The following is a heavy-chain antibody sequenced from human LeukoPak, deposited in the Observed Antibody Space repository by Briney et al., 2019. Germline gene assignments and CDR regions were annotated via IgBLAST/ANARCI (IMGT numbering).Heavy chain of an antibody. Sequence: GGSLRLSCAASGFTFSSYAMSWVRQAPGKGLEWVSAISGSGGSTYYADSVKGRFTISRDNSKNTLYLQMNSLRAEDTAVYYCAAGYSSGRNMYWGQGTLVTVSS. V-gene: IGHV3-23*01. D-gene: IGHD6-19*01. CDR1: GFTFSSYA. J-gene: IGHJ4*02. CDR2: ISGSGGST. CDR3: AAGYSSGRNMY.